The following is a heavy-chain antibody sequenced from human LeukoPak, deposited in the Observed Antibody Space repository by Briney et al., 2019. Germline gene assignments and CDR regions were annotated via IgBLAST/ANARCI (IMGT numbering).Heavy chain of an antibody. D-gene: IGHD3-22*01. CDR1: GGTFSDYY. CDR2: INHSGST. Sequence: SETLSLTCAVYGGTFSDYYWSWIRQPPGKGLEWIGEINHSGSTNYNPSLKSRVTISVDTSKNQFSLKLSSVTAADMAVYYCARHKKSYYFDSSGPVDYWGQGTLVTVSS. J-gene: IGHJ4*02. CDR3: ARHKKSYYFDSSGPVDY. V-gene: IGHV4-34*01.